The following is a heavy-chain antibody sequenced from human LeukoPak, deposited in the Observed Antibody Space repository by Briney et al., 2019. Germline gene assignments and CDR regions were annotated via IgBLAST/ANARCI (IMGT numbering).Heavy chain of an antibody. D-gene: IGHD3-10*01. J-gene: IGHJ5*02. CDR3: AKSYYGSGSYYKRVPFGP. CDR2: IIPIFGTA. V-gene: IGHV1-69*13. Sequence: SVKVSCKASGGTFSSYAISWVRQAPGQGLEWMGGIIPIFGTANYAQKFQGRVTITADESTSTAYMELSSLRSEDTAVYYCAKSYYGSGSYYKRVPFGPWGQGTLVTVSS. CDR1: GGTFSSYA.